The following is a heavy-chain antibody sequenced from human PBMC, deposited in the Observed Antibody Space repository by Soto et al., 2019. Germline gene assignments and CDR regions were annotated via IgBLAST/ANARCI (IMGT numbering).Heavy chain of an antibody. V-gene: IGHV3-7*01. J-gene: IGHJ6*02. CDR2: IKQDGSEK. Sequence: GGSLRLSCEASGFSFSSYWMSWVRQAPGKGLEWVANIKQDGSEKYYVDSVKGRFTISRDNAKNSLYLQMNSLRAEDTAVYYCARALSSGYSYGLTPTYYYGMDVWGQGTTVTVSS. D-gene: IGHD5-18*01. CDR3: ARALSSGYSYGLTPTYYYGMDV. CDR1: GFSFSSYW.